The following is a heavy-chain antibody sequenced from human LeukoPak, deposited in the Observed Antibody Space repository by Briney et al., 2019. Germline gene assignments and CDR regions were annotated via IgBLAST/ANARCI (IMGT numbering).Heavy chain of an antibody. V-gene: IGHV1-69*01. CDR2: IIPIFGTT. CDR3: ARDRPSPHCSSTSCHGSFDY. J-gene: IGHJ4*02. D-gene: IGHD2-2*01. Sequence: GASVKVSCKASGGTFSSYSIDWERQAPGQGLEWMGGIIPIFGTTNYAQKFQGRVTITADEPTSTAYMELSSLRSEDTAVYYCARDRPSPHCSSTSCHGSFDYWGQGTLVTVSS. CDR1: GGTFSSYS.